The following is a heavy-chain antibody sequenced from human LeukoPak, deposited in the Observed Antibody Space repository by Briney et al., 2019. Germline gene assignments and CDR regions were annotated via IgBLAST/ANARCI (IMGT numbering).Heavy chain of an antibody. CDR2: ISYNGINE. CDR1: GFSFSDYN. D-gene: IGHD3-10*01. V-gene: IGHV3-30*18. CDR3: AKVLGFVDY. Sequence: GGSLRLSCAASGFSFSDYNMHWVRQAPGKGLEWMAVISYNGINEYYADSVKGRFTISRDNSKSTLLLLMNSLRAEDTAVYYCAKVLGFVDYWGQGTLVTVSS. J-gene: IGHJ4*02.